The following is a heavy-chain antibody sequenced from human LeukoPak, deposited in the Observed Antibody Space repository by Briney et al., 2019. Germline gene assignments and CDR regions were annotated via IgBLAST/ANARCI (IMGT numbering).Heavy chain of an antibody. CDR1: GGSFSGYY. CDR2: INHSGST. D-gene: IGHD3-3*01. Sequence: PSETLSLTCAVYGGSFSGYYWSWIRQPPGKGLEWIGEINHSGSTNYNPSLKSRVTISVDTSKNQFSLKLSSVTAADTAVYYCARRTLTNSIFGVVTDYAFDIWGQGTMVTVSS. V-gene: IGHV4-34*01. CDR3: ARRTLTNSIFGVVTDYAFDI. J-gene: IGHJ3*02.